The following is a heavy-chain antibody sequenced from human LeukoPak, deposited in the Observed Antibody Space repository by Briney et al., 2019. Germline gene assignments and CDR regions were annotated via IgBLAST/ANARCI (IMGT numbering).Heavy chain of an antibody. CDR2: INPSGGST. CDR1: GYTFTSYY. J-gene: IGHJ4*02. Sequence: ASVKVSCKASGYTFTSYYMHWVRQAPGQGLEWMGIINPSGGSTGYAQKFQGRVTMTRDTSTSTVYMELSSLRSEDTAVYYCARVSRPLASARGFDYWGQGTLVTVSS. CDR3: ARVSRPLASARGFDY. D-gene: IGHD6-6*01. V-gene: IGHV1-46*01.